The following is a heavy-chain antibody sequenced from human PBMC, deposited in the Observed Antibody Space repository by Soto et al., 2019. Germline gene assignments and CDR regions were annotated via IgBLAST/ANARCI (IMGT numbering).Heavy chain of an antibody. J-gene: IGHJ3*02. V-gene: IGHV3-30*18. CDR1: GFTFSHYG. CDR2: ISYDGSHK. Sequence: QVQLVESGGGVVQPGRSLRLSCAASGFTFSHYGMNWVRQAPGKGLEWVALISYDGSHKHYEDSVKGRFTISRDNSDKPLYLQMSSLTTEDTAVYYCAKGSVLGYCTGGSCYGDAFDIWGQGTMVTVSS. D-gene: IGHD2-15*01. CDR3: AKGSVLGYCTGGSCYGDAFDI.